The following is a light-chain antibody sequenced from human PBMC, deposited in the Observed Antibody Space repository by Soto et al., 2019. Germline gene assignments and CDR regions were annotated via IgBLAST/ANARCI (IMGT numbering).Light chain of an antibody. V-gene: IGKV1-5*01. J-gene: IGKJ1*01. Sequence: DIQVTQSPSTLSASLGDAVTITCRASESIDNWLAWYQQKPGKAPKLLIFAASTLVRGVPSKFSGRGSGTDFTLTISSLEPEDFAVYYCQQRSNWPRTFGQGTKVDIK. CDR1: ESIDNW. CDR3: QQRSNWPRT. CDR2: AAS.